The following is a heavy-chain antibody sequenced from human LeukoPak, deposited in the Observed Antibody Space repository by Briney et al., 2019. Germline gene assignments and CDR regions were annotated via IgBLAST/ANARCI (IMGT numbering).Heavy chain of an antibody. V-gene: IGHV1-8*01. D-gene: IGHD2-2*02. Sequence: ASVKVSCKASGYTFTSYDINWVRQATGQKLEWMGWMNPNSGNTGYAQNFQGRVTMTRNTSISTAYMELSSLRSEDTAVYYCARNVPVVPAAIPYYYYGMDVWGQGTTVTVSS. CDR3: ARNVPVVPAAIPYYYYGMDV. J-gene: IGHJ6*02. CDR1: GYTFTSYD. CDR2: MNPNSGNT.